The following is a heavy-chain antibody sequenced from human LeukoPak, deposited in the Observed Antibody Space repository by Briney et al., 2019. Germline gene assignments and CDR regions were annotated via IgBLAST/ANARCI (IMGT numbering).Heavy chain of an antibody. CDR1: GFTVGDYA. D-gene: IGHD1-26*01. CDR2: IRSKAYGGTT. CDR3: TRSPWWELPGRFDY. J-gene: IGHJ4*02. V-gene: IGHV3-49*04. Sequence: GGSLRLSCTASGFTVGDYAMNWVRQAPGKGLEWVGFIRSKAYGGTTEYAASVKGRFTISRDDSKSIAYLQMNSLKTEDTAVYYCTRSPWWELPGRFDYWGQGTLVTVSS.